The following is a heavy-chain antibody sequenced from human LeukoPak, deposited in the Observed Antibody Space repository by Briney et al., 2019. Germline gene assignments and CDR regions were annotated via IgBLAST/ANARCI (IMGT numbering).Heavy chain of an antibody. CDR1: GGSISTYY. CDR3: ARSDSYYYYYYMDV. Sequence: SETLSLTCTVSGGSISTYYWSWIRQPPGKGLEWIGYIYYSGSSNYNPSLESRVTISVDTSKNQFSLKLSSVTAADTAVYYCARSDSYYYYYYMDVWGKGTTVTVSS. D-gene: IGHD3-3*01. J-gene: IGHJ6*03. CDR2: IYYSGSS. V-gene: IGHV4-59*01.